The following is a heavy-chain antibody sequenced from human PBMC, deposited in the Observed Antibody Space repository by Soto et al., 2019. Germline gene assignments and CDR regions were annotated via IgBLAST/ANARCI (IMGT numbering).Heavy chain of an antibody. CDR2: ISGSGGST. D-gene: IGHD5-12*01. V-gene: IGHV3-23*01. CDR3: VKSVSDSIVATIYYYYYMDV. CDR1: GFTFSSYA. J-gene: IGHJ6*03. Sequence: GGSLRLSCAASGFTFSSYAMSWVRQAPGKGLEWVSAISGSGGSTYYADSVKGRFTISRDNSKNTLYLQMNSLRAEDTAVYYCVKSVSDSIVATIYYYYYMDVWGKGTTVTVSS.